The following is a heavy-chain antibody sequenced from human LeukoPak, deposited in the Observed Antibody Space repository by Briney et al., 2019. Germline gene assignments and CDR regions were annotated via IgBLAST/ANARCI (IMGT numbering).Heavy chain of an antibody. CDR1: GFTFSGSA. Sequence: RGSLRLSCAASGFTFSGSAMHWVRQASGKGLEWVGRIRSKANSYATAYAASVKGRFTISRDDSKNTAYLQMNSLKTEDTAVYYCTPSVAAIGGMFDYWGQGTLVTVSS. J-gene: IGHJ4*02. CDR2: IRSKANSYAT. CDR3: TPSVAAIGGMFDY. D-gene: IGHD2-15*01. V-gene: IGHV3-73*01.